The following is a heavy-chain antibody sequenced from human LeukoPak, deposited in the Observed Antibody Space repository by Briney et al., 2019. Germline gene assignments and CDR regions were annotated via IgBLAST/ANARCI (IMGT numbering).Heavy chain of an antibody. CDR1: GGSFSGYY. CDR3: ARSVVVTPHRRLNWFDP. V-gene: IGHV4-34*01. Sequence: PSETLSLICTVYGGSFSGYYWSWIRQPPGKGLEWIGEINHSGSTNYNPSLKSRVTISVDTSKNQFSLKLSSVTAADTAVYYCARSVVVTPHRRLNWFDPWGQGTLVTVSS. CDR2: INHSGST. D-gene: IGHD2-21*02. J-gene: IGHJ5*02.